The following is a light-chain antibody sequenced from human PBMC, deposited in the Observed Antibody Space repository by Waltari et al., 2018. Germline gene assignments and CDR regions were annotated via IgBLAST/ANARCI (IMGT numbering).Light chain of an antibody. J-gene: IGKJ1*01. V-gene: IGKV1-39*01. CDR3: QHTYSSPQRT. Sequence: DIQMTQLQSSLSASVGGRVTITCRASQTISTYLQWYQQKPGKAPKLLIYAASSFLSGVPSRFGGSGSGTDFTLTISSLQPEDFATYYWQHTYSSPQRTFGQGTKVEIK. CDR1: QTISTY. CDR2: AAS.